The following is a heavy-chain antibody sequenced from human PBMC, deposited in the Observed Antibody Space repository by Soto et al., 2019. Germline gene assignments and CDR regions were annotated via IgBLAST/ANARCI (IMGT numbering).Heavy chain of an antibody. D-gene: IGHD6-13*01. Sequence: SETLSLTCTVSGGSISSYYWSWIRQPPGKGLEWIGYIYYNVNTNYNPSLKSRVTISVDTSKNQFSLKLSSVTAADTAVYYCARARGYSSSWYFDYWGQGTLVTVSS. V-gene: IGHV4-59*01. CDR2: IYYNVNT. CDR1: GGSISSYY. CDR3: ARARGYSSSWYFDY. J-gene: IGHJ4*02.